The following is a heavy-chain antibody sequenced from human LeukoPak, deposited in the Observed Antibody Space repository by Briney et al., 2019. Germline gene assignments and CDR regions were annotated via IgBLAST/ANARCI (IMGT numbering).Heavy chain of an antibody. D-gene: IGHD3-3*01. CDR1: GFTFSSYG. J-gene: IGHJ5*02. Sequence: GGSLRLSCAASGFTFSSYGMHWVRQAPGKGLEWVAVISYDGSNKYYADSVKGRFTISRDNSKNTLYLQMDSLRAEDTAVYYCAKDTLLYYDFWSGYRNWFDPWGQGTLVTVSS. CDR3: AKDTLLYYDFWSGYRNWFDP. CDR2: ISYDGSNK. V-gene: IGHV3-30*18.